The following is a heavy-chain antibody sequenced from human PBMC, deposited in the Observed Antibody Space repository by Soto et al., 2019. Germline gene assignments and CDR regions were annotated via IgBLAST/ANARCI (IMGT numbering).Heavy chain of an antibody. CDR2: ISSSSSYI. V-gene: IGHV3-21*01. Sequence: GSLRLYCAASGFTFSSYSMNWVRQAPGKGLEWVSSISSSSSYIYYADSVKGRFTISRANAKNSLYLQMNSLRAEDTAVYYCARADRWFSSGGLKDLIDYYYGMDVWGQGTTVTVSS. CDR1: GFTFSSYS. CDR3: ARADRWFSSGGLKDLIDYYYGMDV. D-gene: IGHD2-15*01. J-gene: IGHJ6*02.